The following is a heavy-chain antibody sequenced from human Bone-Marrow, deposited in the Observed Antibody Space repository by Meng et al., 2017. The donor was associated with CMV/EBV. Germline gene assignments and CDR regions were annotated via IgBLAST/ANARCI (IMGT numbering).Heavy chain of an antibody. V-gene: IGHV3-48*01. Sequence: GESLKISCAASGFTFSSYAMHWVRQAPGKGLEWISYISSTGSKTYYAETVKGRLTISRDNSKNTLYLQMNSLRAEDTAVYYCASSSSIADFDYWGQGTLVSVAS. CDR1: GFTFSSYA. CDR2: ISSTGSKT. D-gene: IGHD6-6*01. J-gene: IGHJ4*02. CDR3: ASSSSIADFDY.